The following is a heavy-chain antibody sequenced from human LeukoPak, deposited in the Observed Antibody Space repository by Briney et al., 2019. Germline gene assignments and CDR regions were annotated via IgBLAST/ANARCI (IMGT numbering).Heavy chain of an antibody. Sequence: SETLSLTCAVYGGSFSGYYWSWIRQPPGKGLEWIGEINHSGSTNYNPPLKSRVTISVDTSKNQFSLKLSSVTAADTAVYYCARAAEWMVTYYYYYYYMDVWGKGTTVTVSS. D-gene: IGHD5-18*01. CDR3: ARAAEWMVTYYYYYYYMDV. CDR1: GGSFSGYY. CDR2: INHSGST. J-gene: IGHJ6*03. V-gene: IGHV4-34*01.